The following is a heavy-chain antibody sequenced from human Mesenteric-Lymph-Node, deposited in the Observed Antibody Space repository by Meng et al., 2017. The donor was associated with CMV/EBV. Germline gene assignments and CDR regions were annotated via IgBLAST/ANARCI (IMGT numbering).Heavy chain of an antibody. CDR2: MNPNSGNT. CDR3: TRPSGSEDY. V-gene: IGHV1-8*02. Sequence: KVSCKASGYPFTSYDINWVRQATGQGLEWMGWMNPNSGNTGYAQKFQGRVTITRNTSISTAYMELSSLRSEDTAVYYCTRPSGSEDYWGQGTLVTVSS. CDR1: GYPFTSYD. D-gene: IGHD7-27*01. J-gene: IGHJ4*02.